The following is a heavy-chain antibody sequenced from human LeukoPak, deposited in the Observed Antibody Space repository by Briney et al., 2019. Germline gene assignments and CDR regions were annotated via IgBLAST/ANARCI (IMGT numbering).Heavy chain of an antibody. D-gene: IGHD6-19*01. Sequence: NPSQTLSLTCAVSGGSISSGGYSWSWIRQPPGKGLEWIGYIYHSGSTYYNPSLKSRVTISVDTSKNQFSLKLSSVTAADTAVYYCARGRVWYSSGGIGNWFDPWGQGTLVTVSS. V-gene: IGHV4-30-2*02. CDR2: IYHSGST. CDR3: ARGRVWYSSGGIGNWFDP. J-gene: IGHJ5*02. CDR1: GGSISSGGYS.